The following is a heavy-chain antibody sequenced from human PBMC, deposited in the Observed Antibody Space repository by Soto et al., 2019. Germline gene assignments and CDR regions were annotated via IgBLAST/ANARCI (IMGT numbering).Heavy chain of an antibody. CDR1: WYPFISNY. V-gene: IGHV1-46*01. CDR3: ARSSEHNWFDP. Sequence: GTVSVSGKASWYPFISNYIDWVRQAPGQGREWMGIINPSGGSTSYAQKFQGRVPMTRDTSTSTGYMELSSLRSEDTAVYYCARSSEHNWFDPWGQGTLVTVSS. J-gene: IGHJ5*02. CDR2: INPSGGST.